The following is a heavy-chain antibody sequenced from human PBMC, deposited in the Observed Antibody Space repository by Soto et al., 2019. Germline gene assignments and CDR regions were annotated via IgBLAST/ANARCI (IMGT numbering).Heavy chain of an antibody. Sequence: QVQLVESGGGVVQPGRSLRLSCAASGFTFSSYGMHWVRQAPGKGLEWVAVIRYDGSNKYYADSVKGRFTISRDNSKNTLYLQMNSLRAEDTAVYYCARDYYDSRGDDSWGQGTLVTVSS. D-gene: IGHD3-22*01. J-gene: IGHJ5*01. V-gene: IGHV3-33*01. CDR3: ARDYYDSRGDDS. CDR2: IRYDGSNK. CDR1: GFTFSSYG.